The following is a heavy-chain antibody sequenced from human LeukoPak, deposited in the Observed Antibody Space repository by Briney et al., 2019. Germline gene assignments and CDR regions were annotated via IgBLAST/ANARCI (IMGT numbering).Heavy chain of an antibody. Sequence: SETLSLTCTVSGGSFTTHYWSWIRQPPGKGLEWIGYISCIGSTNYNPSLKSRVTISIDTSNNEVSLMLTSVTAADTAVYHCASDSISMNAFDAWGQGTMVTVSS. J-gene: IGHJ3*01. D-gene: IGHD3-22*01. V-gene: IGHV4-59*11. CDR1: GGSFTTHY. CDR2: ISCIGST. CDR3: ASDSISMNAFDA.